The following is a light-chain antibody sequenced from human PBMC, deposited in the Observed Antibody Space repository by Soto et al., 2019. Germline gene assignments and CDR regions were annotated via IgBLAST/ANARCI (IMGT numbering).Light chain of an antibody. J-gene: IGKJ3*01. CDR2: RAS. CDR1: QIINTW. CDR3: QQYETYSGT. V-gene: IGKV1-5*03. Sequence: DIRMTQSLSSLSASVGDRVTSACRASQIINTWLAWYQQKPGKAPKLLIYRASNLVNGVPSRFSGSGSGTEFTLTISSLQPDDFSIYYCQQYETYSGTFGPGTKVDL.